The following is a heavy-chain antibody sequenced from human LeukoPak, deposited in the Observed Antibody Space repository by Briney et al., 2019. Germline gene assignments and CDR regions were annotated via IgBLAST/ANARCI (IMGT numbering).Heavy chain of an antibody. CDR2: ISSSGLTI. CDR3: ARHNSGSYWGYFDY. V-gene: IGHV3-11*01. D-gene: IGHD1-26*01. J-gene: IGHJ4*02. Sequence: GGSLRLSCAASGFIFSDYYMSWIRQAPGKGLGGVSYISSSGLTIHYADSVRGRFTISRDNAKNSLYLQMNSLRAEDTAVYFCARHNSGSYWGYFDYWGQGTLVTVSS. CDR1: GFIFSDYY.